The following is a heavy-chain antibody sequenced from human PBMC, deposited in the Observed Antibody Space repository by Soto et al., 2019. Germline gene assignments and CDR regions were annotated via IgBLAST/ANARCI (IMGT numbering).Heavy chain of an antibody. CDR3: ARGTRYFDWLPGRAYGMDV. Sequence: SETLSLTCAVYGGSSSGYYWSWIRQPPGKGLEWIGEINHSGSTNYNPSLKSRVTISVDTSKNQFSLKLSSVTAADTAVYYCARGTRYFDWLPGRAYGMDVWGQGTTVTVSS. CDR1: GGSSSGYY. J-gene: IGHJ6*02. V-gene: IGHV4-34*01. D-gene: IGHD3-9*01. CDR2: INHSGST.